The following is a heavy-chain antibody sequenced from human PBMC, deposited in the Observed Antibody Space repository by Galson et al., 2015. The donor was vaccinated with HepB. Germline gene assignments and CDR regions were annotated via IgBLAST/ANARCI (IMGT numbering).Heavy chain of an antibody. CDR1: GFTFSSYA. Sequence: SLRLSCAASGFTFSSYAMHWVRQAPGKGLEYVSAISSNGGSTYYANSVKGRFTISRDNSKNTLYLQMGSLRAEDMAVYYCARGVRWCSGGSCYRNVDAFDIWGQGTMVTVSS. CDR2: ISSNGGST. V-gene: IGHV3-64*01. D-gene: IGHD2-15*01. CDR3: ARGVRWCSGGSCYRNVDAFDI. J-gene: IGHJ3*02.